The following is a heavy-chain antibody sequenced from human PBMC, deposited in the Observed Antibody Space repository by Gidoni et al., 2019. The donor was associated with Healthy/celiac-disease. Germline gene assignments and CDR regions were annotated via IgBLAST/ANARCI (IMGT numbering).Heavy chain of an antibody. CDR2: IKQDGSEK. J-gene: IGHJ4*02. Sequence: EVQLVESGGGLVQPGGSLRLSCAASGFNFSSYWMSWVRQAPGKGLEWVANIKQDGSEKYYVDSVKGRFTISRDNAKNSLYLQMNSLRAEDTAVYYCARGCSGGSCYLGDYWGQGTLVTVSS. CDR1: GFNFSSYW. V-gene: IGHV3-7*01. D-gene: IGHD2-15*01. CDR3: ARGCSGGSCYLGDY.